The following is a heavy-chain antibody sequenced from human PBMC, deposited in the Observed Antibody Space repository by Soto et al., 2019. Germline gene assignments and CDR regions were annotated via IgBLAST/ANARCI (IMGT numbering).Heavy chain of an antibody. CDR2: IKQDGSEK. CDR1: GFTFSSYW. J-gene: IGHJ4*02. CDR3: ARGGYYGSGSYYNSGDY. Sequence: GGSLRLSCAASGFTFSSYWMSWVRQAPGKGLEWVANIKQDGSEKYYVDSVKGRFTISRDNAKNSLYLQMNSLRAEDTAVYYCARGGYYGSGSYYNSGDYWGQGTLVTFPS. V-gene: IGHV3-7*01. D-gene: IGHD3-10*01.